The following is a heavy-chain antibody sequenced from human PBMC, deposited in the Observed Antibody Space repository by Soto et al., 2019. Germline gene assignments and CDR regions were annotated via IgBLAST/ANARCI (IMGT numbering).Heavy chain of an antibody. CDR1: GESISSGSYY. V-gene: IGHV4-39*01. Sequence: SETLSLTCIVSGESISSGSYYWGWIRQPPGKGLEWIGSIYYSGRTYYNPSFKSRVTISIDTSKNQFSLKLSSVTATDTAVYYCARQRTTVVTQAYFDHWGQGALVTVSS. CDR3: ARQRTTVVTQAYFDH. CDR2: IYYSGRT. J-gene: IGHJ4*02. D-gene: IGHD2-21*02.